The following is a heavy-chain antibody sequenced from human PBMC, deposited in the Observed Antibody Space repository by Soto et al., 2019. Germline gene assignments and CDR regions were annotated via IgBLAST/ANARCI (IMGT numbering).Heavy chain of an antibody. V-gene: IGHV4-61*01. Sequence: SETLSLTCTVSGGSVGSGSYYWSWIRQPPGKGLEWIGYIYYSGSTNYNPSLKSRVTISVDTSKNQFSLKLSSVTAADTAVYYCARGMNDQRRACDDWGQGTLVTVSS. J-gene: IGHJ4*02. CDR2: IYYSGST. CDR1: GGSVGSGSYY. CDR3: ARGMNDQRRACDD. D-gene: IGHD6-25*01.